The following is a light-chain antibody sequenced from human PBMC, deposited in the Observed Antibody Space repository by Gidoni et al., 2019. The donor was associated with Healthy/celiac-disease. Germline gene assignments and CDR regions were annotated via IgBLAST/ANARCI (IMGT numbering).Light chain of an antibody. J-gene: IGLJ1*01. Sequence: QSVLTQPPSASGTPGQRVTISCSGSRSNIGSNTVNWYQQLPGTAPKVLIYSNNQRPSGVPDRCSGSKSGTAASLAISGLQSEDEADYYCAAWDDSLNVYVFGTGTKVTVL. CDR3: AAWDDSLNVYV. CDR1: RSNIGSNT. V-gene: IGLV1-44*01. CDR2: SNN.